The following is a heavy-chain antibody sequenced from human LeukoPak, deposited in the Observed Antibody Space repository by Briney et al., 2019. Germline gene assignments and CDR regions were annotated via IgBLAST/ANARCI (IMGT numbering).Heavy chain of an antibody. CDR3: ATDLDHGCYSHFDF. V-gene: IGHV3-74*01. CDR2: IKSDGSST. J-gene: IGHJ4*02. CDR1: GFTFSSYW. D-gene: IGHD2-15*01. Sequence: GGSLRLSCAASGFTFSSYWMHWVRQAPGKGLVWVSRIKSDGSSTRYADSVKGRFTISRDNAKNTLWLQMNSLRAEDTAVYYCATDLDHGCYSHFDFWGQGTLVTVSS.